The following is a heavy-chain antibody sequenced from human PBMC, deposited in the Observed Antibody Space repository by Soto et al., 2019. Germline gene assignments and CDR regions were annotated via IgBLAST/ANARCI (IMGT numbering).Heavy chain of an antibody. V-gene: IGHV3-30*18. CDR2: ISNEGINK. J-gene: IGHJ5*02. CDR3: ANTSRSYDRYNWFDP. D-gene: IGHD5-12*01. Sequence: QMQLRKPGGALVHPGGSLTLSRAPSECTSRSFAINGFAQVPAKGREWVAVISNEGINKYYADYVKGRFTLSRENSMNTLYLQMNSLRAEDTAVYYFANTSRSYDRYNWFDPWGQGTRVTVSS. CDR1: ECTSRSFA.